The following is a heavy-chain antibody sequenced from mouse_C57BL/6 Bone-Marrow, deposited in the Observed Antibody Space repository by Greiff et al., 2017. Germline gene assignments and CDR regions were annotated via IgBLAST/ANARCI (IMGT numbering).Heavy chain of an antibody. V-gene: IGHV1-26*01. CDR2: INPNNGGT. J-gene: IGHJ2*01. Sequence: EVQLQQSGPELVKPGASVKISCKASGYTFTDYYMNWVKQSHGKSLEWIGDINPNNGGTSYNQKFKGKATLTVDKSSSTAYMELRSLTSEDSAVYYYAREPIYGNYNFDYWGQGTTLTVSS. D-gene: IGHD2-1*01. CDR1: GYTFTDYY. CDR3: AREPIYGNYNFDY.